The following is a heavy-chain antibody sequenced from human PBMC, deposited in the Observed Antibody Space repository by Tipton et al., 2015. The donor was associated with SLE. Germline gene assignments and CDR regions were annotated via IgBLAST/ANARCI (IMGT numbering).Heavy chain of an antibody. Sequence: TLSLTCTVSGGSISGNNYYWGWIRQPPGKGLEWIGSIHYRGSTYYNPSLNSRLTMSVDTSKNQFSLHLSSVTAADTAVYYCARDLASYYGVDVWGQGTTVTVSS. D-gene: IGHD3-3*02. CDR1: GGSISGNNYY. J-gene: IGHJ6*02. CDR3: ARDLASYYGVDV. CDR2: IHYRGST. V-gene: IGHV4-39*07.